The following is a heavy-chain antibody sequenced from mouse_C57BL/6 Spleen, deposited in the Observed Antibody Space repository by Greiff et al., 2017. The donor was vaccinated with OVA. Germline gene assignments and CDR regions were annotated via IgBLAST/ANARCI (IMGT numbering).Heavy chain of an antibody. J-gene: IGHJ1*03. CDR3: ARGGYAWYFDV. CDR1: GYTFTSYD. CDR2: IYPRDGST. D-gene: IGHD2-2*01. V-gene: IGHV1-85*01. Sequence: VQLKQSGPELVKPGASVKLSCKASGYTFTSYDINWVKQRSGQGLEWIGWIYPRDGSTKYNEKFKGKATLTVDTSSSTAYMELHSLTSEDSAVYFCARGGYAWYFDVWGTGTTVTVSS.